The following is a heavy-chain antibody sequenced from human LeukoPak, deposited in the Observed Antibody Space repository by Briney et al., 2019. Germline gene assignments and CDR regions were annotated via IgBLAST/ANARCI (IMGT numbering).Heavy chain of an antibody. Sequence: PSETLSLTCTVSGGSISSSSYYWGWIRQPPGKGLEWIGSIYYSGSTYYNPSLKSRVTISVDTSKNQFSLKLSSVTAADTAVYYCARGVGGDYYPIDYWGQGTLVTVSS. J-gene: IGHJ4*02. D-gene: IGHD4-17*01. CDR3: ARGVGGDYYPIDY. CDR2: IYYSGST. CDR1: GGSISSSSYY. V-gene: IGHV4-39*01.